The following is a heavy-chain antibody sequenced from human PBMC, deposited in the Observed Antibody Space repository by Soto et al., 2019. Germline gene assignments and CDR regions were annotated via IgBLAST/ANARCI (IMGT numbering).Heavy chain of an antibody. J-gene: IGHJ5*02. CDR2: IYYSGST. Sequence: TSETLSLTCTVSGGSISSGGYYWSWIRQHPGKGLEWIGYIYYSGSTYYNPSLKSRVTISVDTSKNQFSLKLSSVTAADTAVYYCARDRRGITIFGVVPEENWFDPWGQGTLVTVSS. D-gene: IGHD3-3*01. V-gene: IGHV4-31*03. CDR1: GGSISSGGYY. CDR3: ARDRRGITIFGVVPEENWFDP.